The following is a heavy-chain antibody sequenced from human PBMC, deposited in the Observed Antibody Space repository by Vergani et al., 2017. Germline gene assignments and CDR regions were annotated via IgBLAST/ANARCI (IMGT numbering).Heavy chain of an antibody. J-gene: IGHJ4*02. Sequence: EVQLLESGGGLVQPGGSLRLSCAASGFTFSSYAMSWVRQAPGKGLEWVSAISGSGGSTYYADSVKGRFTISRDNSKNTLYLQMNSLRAEDTAVYYCGEGIMVRGAIDYWGQGTLVTVSS. CDR1: GFTFSSYA. D-gene: IGHD3-10*01. CDR2: ISGSGGST. CDR3: GEGIMVRGAIDY. V-gene: IGHV3-23*01.